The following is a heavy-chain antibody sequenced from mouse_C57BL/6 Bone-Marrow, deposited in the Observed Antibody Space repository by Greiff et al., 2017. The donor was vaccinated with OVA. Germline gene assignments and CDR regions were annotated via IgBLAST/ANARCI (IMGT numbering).Heavy chain of an antibody. J-gene: IGHJ3*01. V-gene: IGHV3-6*01. CDR1: GYSITSCYY. CDR3: ARGDLFAY. D-gene: IGHD3-3*01. CDR2: ISYDGSN. Sequence: VQLKESGPGLVKPSQSLSLTCSVTGYSITSCYYWNWIRQFPGNKLEWMGYISYDGSNNYNPSLKNRNSIRRDTSTNQLFLKLNSVTTEDTATYYGARGDLFAYWGQGTLVTVSA.